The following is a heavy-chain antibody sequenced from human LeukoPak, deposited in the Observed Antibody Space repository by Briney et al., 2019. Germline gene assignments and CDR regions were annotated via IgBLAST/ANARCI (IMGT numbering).Heavy chain of an antibody. CDR3: ATDMRMAKTWFDP. J-gene: IGHJ5*02. V-gene: IGHV1-24*01. D-gene: IGHD5-24*01. CDR2: FDPEDGET. Sequence: KXSCKVSGYTLTELSMHWVRQAPGKGLEWMGGFDPEDGETIYAQKFQGRVTMTEDTSTDTAYMELSSLRSEDTAVYYCATDMRMAKTWFDPWGQGTLVTVSS. CDR1: GYTLTELS.